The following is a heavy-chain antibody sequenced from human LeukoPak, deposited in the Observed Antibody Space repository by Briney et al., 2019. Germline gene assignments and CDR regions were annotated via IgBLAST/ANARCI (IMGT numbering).Heavy chain of an antibody. D-gene: IGHD3-22*01. CDR2: ISAYNGNT. J-gene: IGHJ2*01. Sequence: ASVKVSCKASGYTFTSYGISWVRQAPGQGLEWMGWISAYNGNTNYAQKLQGRVTMTTDTSTSTAYMELRSLRSDNTAVYYCARAPLSYYDSSGQWYFDLWGRGTLVTVSS. CDR1: GYTFTSYG. V-gene: IGHV1-18*01. CDR3: ARAPLSYYDSSGQWYFDL.